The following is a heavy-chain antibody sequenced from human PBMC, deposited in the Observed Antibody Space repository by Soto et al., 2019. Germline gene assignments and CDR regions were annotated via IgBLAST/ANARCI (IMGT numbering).Heavy chain of an antibody. V-gene: IGHV3-74*01. CDR1: GFTFSSDW. J-gene: IGHJ4*02. CDR3: ARGPSYSDSYFDY. CDR2: IDSHGSYT. Sequence: PGGSLRLSCAASGFTFSSDWMHWVRQTPEKGLVWVSHIDSHGSYTTYADSVKGRFTISRDNSKNTVYLQMNSLRLEDTAVYYCARGPSYSDSYFDYWGQGTLVTVSS. D-gene: IGHD4-17*01.